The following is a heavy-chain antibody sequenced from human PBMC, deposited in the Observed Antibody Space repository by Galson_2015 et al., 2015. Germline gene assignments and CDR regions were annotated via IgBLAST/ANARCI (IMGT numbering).Heavy chain of an antibody. V-gene: IGHV3-30-3*01. CDR1: GFTFSNYA. CDR2: ISYDGNNQ. CDR3: VRDLDTAMVNPCFDY. D-gene: IGHD5-18*01. Sequence: SLRLSCAASGFTFSNYAMHWVRQAPGKGLGWVAVISYDGNNQYYTDSVKGRFTVSRDNSKNTLYLQMKGLRVEDTAVYYCVRDLDTAMVNPCFDYWGQGTLVTVSS. J-gene: IGHJ4*02.